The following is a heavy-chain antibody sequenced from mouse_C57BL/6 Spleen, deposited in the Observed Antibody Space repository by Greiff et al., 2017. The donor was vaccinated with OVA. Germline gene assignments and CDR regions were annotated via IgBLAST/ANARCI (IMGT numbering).Heavy chain of an antibody. CDR1: GFTFSSYA. D-gene: IGHD1-3*01. CDR2: ISDGGSYT. J-gene: IGHJ1*03. CDR3: ARDIKDWYFDV. Sequence: VMLVESGGGLVKPGGSLKLSCAASGFTFSSYAMSWVRQTPEKRLEWVATISDGGSYTYYPDNVKGRFTISRDNAKNNLYLQMSHLKSEDTAMYYCARDIKDWYFDVWGTGTTVTVSS. V-gene: IGHV5-4*01.